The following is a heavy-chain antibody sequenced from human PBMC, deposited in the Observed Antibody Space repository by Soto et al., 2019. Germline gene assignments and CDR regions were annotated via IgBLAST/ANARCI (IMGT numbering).Heavy chain of an antibody. CDR3: ARGGEDDAFDI. V-gene: IGHV2-5*02. J-gene: IGHJ3*02. CDR2: FYWDDDR. Sequence: SGPTLVNPTQTLTLTCTFSGFSLSTSGVGVGWVRQPPGKALEWLTLFYWDDDRRYNPSLRNRLTFTKDASKNQVVLTMTNMDPVDTARYYCARGGEDDAFDIWGQGTLVTVSS. CDR1: GFSLSTSGVG. D-gene: IGHD3-16*01.